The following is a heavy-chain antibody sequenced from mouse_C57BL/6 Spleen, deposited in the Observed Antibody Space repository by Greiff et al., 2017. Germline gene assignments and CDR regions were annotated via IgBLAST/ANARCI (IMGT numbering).Heavy chain of an antibody. CDR2: IHPNSGST. V-gene: IGHV1-64*01. CDR3: ARDYYDYCCDMDY. J-gene: IGHJ4*01. Sequence: QVQLQQPGAELVKPGASVKLSCKASGYTFTSYWMHWVKQRPGPGLEWIGLIHPNSGSTNYNEKFMSNATLTVDKSSSTAYMELGDLTSEDSAVYYCARDYYDYCCDMDYWGLGTSVTVSS. D-gene: IGHD2-4*01. CDR1: GYTFTSYW.